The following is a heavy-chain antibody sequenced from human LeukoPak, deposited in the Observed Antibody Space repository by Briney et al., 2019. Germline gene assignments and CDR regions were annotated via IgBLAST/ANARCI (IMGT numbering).Heavy chain of an antibody. J-gene: IGHJ4*02. V-gene: IGHV1-2*06. D-gene: IGHD2-8*01. Sequence: ASVKVSCKASGYTFADYPVHWVRQAPEQGLEWMGRLDPNSGGTNYPQKFQGRVTMTRDTSITTAHMELRSLRSDDTAVYYCARGNKYAGDYWGQGTLITVSP. CDR2: LDPNSGGT. CDR1: GYTFADYP. CDR3: ARGNKYAGDY.